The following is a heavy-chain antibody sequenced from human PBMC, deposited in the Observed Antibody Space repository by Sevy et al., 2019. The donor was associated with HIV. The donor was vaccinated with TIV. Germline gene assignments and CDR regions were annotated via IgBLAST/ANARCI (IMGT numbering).Heavy chain of an antibody. D-gene: IGHD5-18*01. Sequence: GGSLRLSCGASGFTFSNYAMSWVRQAPGKGPEWVSGINNGGSTYYADSVKGRFTISGDNSKKMVFLQMNSLGAEDTAVYYCASGDTTMITDLDYWGQGALVTVSS. CDR3: ASGDTTMITDLDY. V-gene: IGHV3-23*01. CDR2: INNGGST. CDR1: GFTFSNYA. J-gene: IGHJ4*02.